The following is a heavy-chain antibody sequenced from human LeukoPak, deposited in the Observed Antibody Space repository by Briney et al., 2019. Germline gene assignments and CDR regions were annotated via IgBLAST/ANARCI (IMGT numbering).Heavy chain of an antibody. V-gene: IGHV1-18*01. Sequence: AASVKVSCKASGYTFTSYGIRWVRQAPGQGLEWMGWICAYNGNTNYAHKLQGRVTMTTDKSTSTAYMELRSLRSDDTAVYCCARDLAQKVQLPDMYYFDYWGQRTLVPVSS. CDR2: ICAYNGNT. CDR1: GYTFTSYG. CDR3: ARDLAQKVQLPDMYYFDY. J-gene: IGHJ4*02. D-gene: IGHD6-6*01.